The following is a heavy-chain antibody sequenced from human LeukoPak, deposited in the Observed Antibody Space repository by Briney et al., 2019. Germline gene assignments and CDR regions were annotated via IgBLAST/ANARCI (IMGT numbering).Heavy chain of an antibody. Sequence: ASVKVSCMASGYTFTTYAMHWVRQAPGQRLECMGWISAGNGNTKYSQKFQGRVTITRDTSASTAYMELSSLRSEDTAVYYCARSTGSYYEDYWGQGTLVTVSS. CDR1: GYTFTTYA. V-gene: IGHV1-3*01. J-gene: IGHJ4*02. CDR2: ISAGNGNT. D-gene: IGHD1-26*01. CDR3: ARSTGSYYEDY.